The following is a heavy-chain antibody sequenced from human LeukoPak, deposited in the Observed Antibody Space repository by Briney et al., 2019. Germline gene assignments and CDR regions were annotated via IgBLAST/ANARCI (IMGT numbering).Heavy chain of an antibody. Sequence: ASVKVSCKASGYTFTGYYMHWVRQAPGQGLELMGRINPNSGGTNYAQKFQGRVTMTRDTSISTAYMELSRLRSDDTAVYYCARDRQVGGDDAFDIWGQGTMVTVSS. CDR2: INPNSGGT. J-gene: IGHJ3*02. D-gene: IGHD7-27*01. CDR1: GYTFTGYY. CDR3: ARDRQVGGDDAFDI. V-gene: IGHV1-2*06.